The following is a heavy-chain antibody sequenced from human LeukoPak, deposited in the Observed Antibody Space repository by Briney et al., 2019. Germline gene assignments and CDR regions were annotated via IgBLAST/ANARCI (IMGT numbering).Heavy chain of an antibody. J-gene: IGHJ4*02. V-gene: IGHV3-30*02. D-gene: IGHD3-3*01. Sequence: GGSLRLSCAAYGFTFSSYSMNWVRQAPGKGLEWVAFIRYDGSNKYYADSVKGRFTISRDTPKNTVYLQMNSRRAEDTAVYYCASMSCYYRYWGQGTVITVTA. CDR3: ASMSCYYRY. CDR2: IRYDGSNK. CDR1: GFTFSSYS.